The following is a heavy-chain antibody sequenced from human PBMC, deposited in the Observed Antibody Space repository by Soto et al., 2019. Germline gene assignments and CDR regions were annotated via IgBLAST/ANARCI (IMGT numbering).Heavy chain of an antibody. CDR3: ARMGDVPYYYYGMDV. CDR1: GYTFTSYG. Sequence: QVQLVQSGAEVKKPGATGKVSCKASGYTFTSYGITWVRQAPGQGLEWLGWINGYNGNTNYAQKLQGRVTMTTDTSTSTAYMELRSLRSDDTAVYYCARMGDVPYYYYGMDVWGQGTTVTVSS. J-gene: IGHJ6*02. CDR2: INGYNGNT. D-gene: IGHD3-16*01. V-gene: IGHV1-18*01.